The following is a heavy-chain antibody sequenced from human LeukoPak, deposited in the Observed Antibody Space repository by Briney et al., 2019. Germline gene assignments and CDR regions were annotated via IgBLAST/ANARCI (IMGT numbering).Heavy chain of an antibody. Sequence: VASVKVSCKASGGTFSSYAISWVRQAPGQGLEWMGRIIPILGIANYAQKFQGRVTITADKSTSTAYMELSSLRSEDTAVYYCARAPPTQAAAGQFNYWGQGTLVTVSS. J-gene: IGHJ4*02. CDR3: ARAPPTQAAAGQFNY. CDR2: IIPILGIA. D-gene: IGHD6-13*01. V-gene: IGHV1-69*04. CDR1: GGTFSSYA.